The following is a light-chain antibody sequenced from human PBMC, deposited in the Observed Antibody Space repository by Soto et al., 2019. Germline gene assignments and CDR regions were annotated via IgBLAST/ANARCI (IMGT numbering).Light chain of an antibody. J-gene: IGKJ5*01. V-gene: IGKV3-20*01. Sequence: EIVLTQSPGTLSLSPLEIATLSCMASQSVSASYLAWYQQKPGQAPRLLIYAASSRATGIPDRFSGSGSGTDFTLTVSRLEPEDFAVYYCQQYGNSPAITFGQGTRLEIK. CDR3: QQYGNSPAIT. CDR2: AAS. CDR1: QSVSASY.